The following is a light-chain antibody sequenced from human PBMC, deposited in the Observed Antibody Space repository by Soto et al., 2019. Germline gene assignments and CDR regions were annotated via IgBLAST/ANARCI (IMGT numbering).Light chain of an antibody. CDR2: NAF. V-gene: IGLV2-14*03. Sequence: QSALTQPASVSGSPGQSITISCTGTTSDVGGYNFVSWYQHHPGKAPKLMIYNAFDRPSGVSNRFSGSKSGNTASLTISGLQAEDEAQYYCSSYTRGRVVFGGGTQLTVL. J-gene: IGLJ2*01. CDR1: TSDVGGYNF. CDR3: SSYTRGRVV.